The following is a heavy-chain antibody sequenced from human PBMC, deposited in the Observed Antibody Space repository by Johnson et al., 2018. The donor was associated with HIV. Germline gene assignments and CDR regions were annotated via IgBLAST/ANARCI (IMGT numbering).Heavy chain of an antibody. J-gene: IGHJ3*01. V-gene: IGHV3-30*02. CDR3: AKDSKRELLQGKDAFDF. Sequence: QVQLVESGGSVVRRGGSLRLSCAASGFTFSSYGMHWVRQAPGKGLEWVAVIWYDGSNKYYADSVKGRFTISRDNSKNTLSLQMNILRAEDTAVYYCAKDSKRELLQGKDAFDFWGQGTMVIVSS. D-gene: IGHD3-10*01. CDR2: IWYDGSNK. CDR1: GFTFSSYG.